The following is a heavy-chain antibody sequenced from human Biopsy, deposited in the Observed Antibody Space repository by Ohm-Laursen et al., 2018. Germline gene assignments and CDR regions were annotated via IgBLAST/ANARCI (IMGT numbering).Heavy chain of an antibody. V-gene: IGHV4-34*01. CDR2: INHSGRT. Sequence: PGTLSLTCAVSGESFNSYYWSWIRQTPGKGLEWIGEINHSGRTNYNPSLKSRVTISIDTSKNQFSLKVRSVTAADTAVYYCVRGVDYYDPYHYYALDVWGQGTTVTVSS. CDR3: VRGVDYYDPYHYYALDV. J-gene: IGHJ6*02. CDR1: GESFNSYY. D-gene: IGHD3-22*01.